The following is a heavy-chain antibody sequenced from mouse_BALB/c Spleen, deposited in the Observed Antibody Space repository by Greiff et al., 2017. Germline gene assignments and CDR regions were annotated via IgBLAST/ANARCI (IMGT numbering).Heavy chain of an antibody. CDR3: ARESNGNLDY. CDR1: GFSLTSYG. Sequence: QLQQSGPGLVAPSQSLSITFSVSGFSLTSYGVHWVRQPPGKGLEWLGVIWAGGSTNYYSALMSRLSISKDKSKSQVFLKMNSLQTDDTAMYYCARESNGNLDYWGQGTTLTVSS. J-gene: IGHJ2*01. CDR2: IWAGGST. D-gene: IGHD2-1*01. V-gene: IGHV2-9*02.